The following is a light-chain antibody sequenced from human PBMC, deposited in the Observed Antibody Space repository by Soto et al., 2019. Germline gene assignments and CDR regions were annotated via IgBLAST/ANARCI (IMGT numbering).Light chain of an antibody. CDR2: AAS. Sequence: IQMTQSPSSLSASVGDRVIITCLSHPGINNYLNWSQHRPGKVPKLLIYAASTLQSGVPSRFSGSGSGRDFTLTINRLQPEDFATYYCQQYYSTPWTFGRGTRVEIK. J-gene: IGKJ2*02. CDR3: QQYYSTPWT. CDR1: PGINNY. V-gene: IGKV1-39*01.